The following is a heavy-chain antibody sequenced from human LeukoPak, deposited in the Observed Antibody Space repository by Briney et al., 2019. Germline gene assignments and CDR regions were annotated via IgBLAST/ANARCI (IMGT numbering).Heavy chain of an antibody. CDR2: IYYSGST. V-gene: IGHV4-59*01. CDR1: GGSISSYY. CDR3: AREVGSPSDY. J-gene: IGHJ4*02. Sequence: PSETLSLTCTVSGGSISSYYWSWIRQPPGKGLEWIGYIYYSGSTNYNPSLKSRVTISVDTSKNQFSLKLSSVTAADTAVYYCAREVGSPSDYWGQGTLVTVSS. D-gene: IGHD6-6*01.